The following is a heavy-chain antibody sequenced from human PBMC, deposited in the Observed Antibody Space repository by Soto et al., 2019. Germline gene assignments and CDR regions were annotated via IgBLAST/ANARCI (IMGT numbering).Heavy chain of an antibody. CDR1: GGTFSSYA. D-gene: IGHD2-2*01. CDR2: IIPIFGTA. CDR3: ARGVLGYCSSTSCPNYYYYGMDV. Sequence: QVQLVQSGAEVKKPGSSVKVSCKASGGTFSSYAISWVRQAPGQGLEWMGGIIPIFGTANYAQKFQGRVTINADESTSTAYMELSSLRSEDTAVYYCARGVLGYCSSTSCPNYYYYGMDVWGQGTTVTVSS. V-gene: IGHV1-69*01. J-gene: IGHJ6*02.